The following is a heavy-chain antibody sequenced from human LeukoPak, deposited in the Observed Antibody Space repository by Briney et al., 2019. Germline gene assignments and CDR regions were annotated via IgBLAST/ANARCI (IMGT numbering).Heavy chain of an antibody. CDR1: GYSISSGYY. Sequence: KSSETLSLTCAVSGYSISSGYYWGWIRQPPGKGLEWIGSIYHSGSTYYNPSLKSRVTISVDTSKNQFSLKLSSVTVADTAVYYCARVQTGFDYWGQGTLVTVSS. D-gene: IGHD1-14*01. CDR3: ARVQTGFDY. V-gene: IGHV4-38-2*01. CDR2: IYHSGST. J-gene: IGHJ4*02.